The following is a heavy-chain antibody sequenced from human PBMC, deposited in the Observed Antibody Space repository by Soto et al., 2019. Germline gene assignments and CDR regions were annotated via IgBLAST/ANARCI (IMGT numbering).Heavy chain of an antibody. CDR2: ISHDGGNK. Sequence: PGGSLRLSCAASGFTFSTFPMHWVRQAPGKGLEWVALISHDGGNKYYADSVKGRFTISRDNSKNTLYLQMNSLRAEDTAVYYCARWNVQYDSYGYFWGQGTQVTAPQ. D-gene: IGHD5-18*01. V-gene: IGHV3-30-3*01. CDR1: GFTFSTFP. J-gene: IGHJ4*02. CDR3: ARWNVQYDSYGYF.